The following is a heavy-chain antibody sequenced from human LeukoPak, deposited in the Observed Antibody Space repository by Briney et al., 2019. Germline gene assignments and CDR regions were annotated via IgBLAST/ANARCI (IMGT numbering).Heavy chain of an antibody. J-gene: IGHJ4*02. CDR3: ATLPIVVVPAARSYFDY. CDR1: GGSFSGYY. V-gene: IGHV4-34*01. CDR2: INHSGST. Sequence: SETLSLTCAVYGGSFSGYYWSWIRQPPGKGLEWIGEINHSGSTNYNPSLKSRVTISVDTSKNQFSLKLSSVTAADTAVYYCATLPIVVVPAARSYFDYWGQGTLVTVSS. D-gene: IGHD2-2*01.